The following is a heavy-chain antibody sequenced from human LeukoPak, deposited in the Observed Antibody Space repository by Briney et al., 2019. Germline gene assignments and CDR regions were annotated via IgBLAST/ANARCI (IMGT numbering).Heavy chain of an antibody. Sequence: SETLSLTCTVSGGSISPYYWSWIRQPPGKGLEWIGYVYYSGSTNYNPSLKSRVTISADTSKSQFSLKLTSVTAADTAVYYCARGGGSGRGNWFDPWGQGSLVIVSS. D-gene: IGHD3-10*01. CDR1: GGSISPYY. CDR2: VYYSGST. CDR3: ARGGGSGRGNWFDP. V-gene: IGHV4-59*01. J-gene: IGHJ5*02.